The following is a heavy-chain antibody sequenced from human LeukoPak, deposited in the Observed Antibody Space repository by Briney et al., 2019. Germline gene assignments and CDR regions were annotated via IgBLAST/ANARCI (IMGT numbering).Heavy chain of an antibody. V-gene: IGHV3-30-3*01. CDR1: GFTFSNFP. D-gene: IGHD5-18*01. CDR2: MSYDGNTK. J-gene: IGHJ4*02. CDR3: ARDKVDTAMVYYFDY. Sequence: GGSLRLSCAASGFTFSNFPIHWVRQAPGKGLECVAIMSYDGNTKYYADSVKGRFTVSRDNSKNTLYLQMNSLRAEDTAVYYCARDKVDTAMVYYFDYWGQGTLVTVSS.